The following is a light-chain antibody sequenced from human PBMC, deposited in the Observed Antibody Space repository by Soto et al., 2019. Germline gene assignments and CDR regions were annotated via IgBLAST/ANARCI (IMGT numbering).Light chain of an antibody. J-gene: IGLJ1*01. CDR2: EDY. CDR3: CSYTIRDTLV. V-gene: IGLV2-14*01. Sequence: QSALTQPASVSGSPGQSITISCTGTSSDIGRYNHVSWYQQHPGKAPQLIIYEDYNRPSGLSNRFSGSKSGNTASLTVSGLQAEDEADYYCCSYTIRDTLVCGTGTKLTVL. CDR1: SSDIGRYNH.